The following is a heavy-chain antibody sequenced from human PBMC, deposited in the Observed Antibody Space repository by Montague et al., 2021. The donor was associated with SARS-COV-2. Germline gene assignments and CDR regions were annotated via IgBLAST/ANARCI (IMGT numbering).Heavy chain of an antibody. CDR3: ARDGGFYGSGGYSL. J-gene: IGHJ4*02. CDR1: GGSIRSYS. CDR2: IFASGGT. D-gene: IGHD3-10*01. Sequence: SETLSLTCTVSGGSIRSYSWSWIRQPAAKGLDWIGSIFASGGTIXSPSLRSRVSMSVDASKNQFSFILTSVTAADTGVYFCARDGGFYGSGGYSLWGQGTLVTVSS. V-gene: IGHV4-4*07.